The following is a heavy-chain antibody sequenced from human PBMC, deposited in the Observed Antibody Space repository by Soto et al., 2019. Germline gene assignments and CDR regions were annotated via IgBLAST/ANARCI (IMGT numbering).Heavy chain of an antibody. D-gene: IGHD3-22*01. J-gene: IGHJ4*02. CDR3: ARVSTYYFDSSCSYTSDY. Sequence: PSETLSLTCTVSGASVGGGSFYWSWIRQPTGKGLEWIGYVFFSGSTNYNPSLKRRVTISIDTSKNQFSLKLSSVTAADTAVYYCARVSTYYFDSSCSYTSDYWGQGTLVTVSS. CDR2: VFFSGST. V-gene: IGHV4-61*10. CDR1: GASVGGGSFY.